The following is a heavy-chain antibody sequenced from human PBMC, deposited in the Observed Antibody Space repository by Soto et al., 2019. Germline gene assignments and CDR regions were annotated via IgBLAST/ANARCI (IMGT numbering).Heavy chain of an antibody. CDR2: IIPIFGTA. V-gene: IGHV1-69*12. J-gene: IGHJ6*02. Sequence: QVQLVQSGAEVKKPGSSVKVSCKASGGTFSSYAISWVRQAPGQGLEWMGGIIPIFGTANYAQKFQGRVTITADESTSTAYMELSSLRSEDTAVYYCARPRIVDIVSPGYYYGMDVWGQGTTVTVSS. CDR3: ARPRIVDIVSPGYYYGMDV. CDR1: GGTFSSYA. D-gene: IGHD5-12*01.